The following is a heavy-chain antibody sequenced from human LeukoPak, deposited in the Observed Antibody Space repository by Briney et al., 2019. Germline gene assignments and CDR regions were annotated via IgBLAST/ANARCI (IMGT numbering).Heavy chain of an antibody. D-gene: IGHD6-19*01. CDR2: IYYSGST. CDR1: GGSISSYY. J-gene: IGHJ6*03. CDR3: ARGVAVAAYYMDV. Sequence: KPSETLSLTCTVSGGSISSYYWSWIRQPPGKGLEWIGYIYYSGSTNYNPSLKSRVTISVDTSKNQFSLKLSFVTAADTAVYYCARGVAVAAYYMDVWGKGTTVTVSS. V-gene: IGHV4-59*01.